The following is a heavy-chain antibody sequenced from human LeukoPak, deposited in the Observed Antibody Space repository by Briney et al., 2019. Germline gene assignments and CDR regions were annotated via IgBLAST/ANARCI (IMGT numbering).Heavy chain of an antibody. CDR2: ISWNSGSI. J-gene: IGHJ6*03. CDR3: ARVGWSGYLNYYMDV. D-gene: IGHD3-3*01. V-gene: IGHV3-9*01. CDR1: GFTFDDHA. Sequence: PGRSLRLSCAASGFTFDDHAMHWVRQAPGKGLEWVSGISWNSGSIGYADSAKGRFTISRDNAKNSLFLQMNSLRAEDTAVYYCARVGWSGYLNYYMDVWGKGTTVTVSS.